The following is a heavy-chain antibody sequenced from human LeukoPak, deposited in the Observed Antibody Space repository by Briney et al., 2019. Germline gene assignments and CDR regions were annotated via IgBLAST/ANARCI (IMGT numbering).Heavy chain of an antibody. Sequence: GASVKVSCTASGYTFTNYGISWVRQAPGQGLEWMGWISAYNGNTNYAQKLQGRVTMTTDTSTSTAYMELRSLRSDDTAVYYCARERYCSGGSCYYYYGMDVWGQGTTVTVSS. CDR2: ISAYNGNT. J-gene: IGHJ6*02. V-gene: IGHV1-18*01. CDR1: GYTFTNYG. D-gene: IGHD2-15*01. CDR3: ARERYCSGGSCYYYYGMDV.